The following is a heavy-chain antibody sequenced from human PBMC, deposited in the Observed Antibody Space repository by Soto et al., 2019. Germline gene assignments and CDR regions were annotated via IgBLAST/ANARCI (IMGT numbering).Heavy chain of an antibody. D-gene: IGHD5-12*01. CDR3: ARSGRPDIVATITNDY. J-gene: IGHJ4*02. Sequence: ASVKVSCKASGYTFTSYAMHWVRQAPGQRLEWMGWINAGNGNTKYSQKFQGRVTITRDTSASTAYMELSSLRSEDTAVYYCARSGRPDIVATITNDYWGQGTLVTVSS. CDR2: INAGNGNT. CDR1: GYTFTSYA. V-gene: IGHV1-3*01.